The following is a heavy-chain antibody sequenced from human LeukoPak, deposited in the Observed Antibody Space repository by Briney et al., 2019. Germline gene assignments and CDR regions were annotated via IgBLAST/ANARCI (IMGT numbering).Heavy chain of an antibody. D-gene: IGHD6-19*01. CDR1: GGSISSYY. Sequence: PSETLSLTCTVSGGSISSYYWSWIRQPPGKGLEWIGSIYYSGSTYYNPSLKSRVTISVDTSKNQFSLKLSSVTAADTAVYYCARGDSSGWYGAFDIWGQGTMVTVSS. CDR3: ARGDSSGWYGAFDI. V-gene: IGHV4-59*12. CDR2: IYYSGST. J-gene: IGHJ3*02.